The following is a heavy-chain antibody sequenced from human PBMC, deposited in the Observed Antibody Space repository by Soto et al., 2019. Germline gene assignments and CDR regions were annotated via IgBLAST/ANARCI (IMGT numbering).Heavy chain of an antibody. Sequence: SSVKVSCKASGYTFTGYYMHWVRQAPGQGLEWMGWINPNSGGTNYAQKFQGRVTMTRDTSISTAYMELSRLRSDDTAVYYCARAQEGIVVVPAASSFDYWGQGTLVTVS. D-gene: IGHD2-2*01. V-gene: IGHV1-2*02. CDR3: ARAQEGIVVVPAASSFDY. J-gene: IGHJ4*02. CDR2: INPNSGGT. CDR1: GYTFTGYY.